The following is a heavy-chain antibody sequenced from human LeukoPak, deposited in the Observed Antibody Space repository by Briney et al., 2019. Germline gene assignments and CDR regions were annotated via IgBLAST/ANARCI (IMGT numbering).Heavy chain of an antibody. J-gene: IGHJ4*02. D-gene: IGHD3-22*01. Sequence: SETLSLTCAVSGGSISSSNWWSWVRQPPGKGLEWIGEIYHSGSTNYNPSLKSRVTISVDKSKNQFSLKLSSVTAADTAVYYCASGLTYYYDSSGYSSFDYWGQGTLVTVSS. V-gene: IGHV4-4*02. CDR1: GGSISSSNW. CDR2: IYHSGST. CDR3: ASGLTYYYDSSGYSSFDY.